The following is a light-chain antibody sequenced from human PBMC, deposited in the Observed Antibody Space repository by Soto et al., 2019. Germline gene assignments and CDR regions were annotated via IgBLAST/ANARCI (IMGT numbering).Light chain of an antibody. Sequence: SPLSPVACVSVSHGHSITICCARTNGDVGRYIEVTWYQKHPGKAPELMIYEVSNRPSGVSNRFSGSKSGNTASLTISGLKAEDEADYYCSSYTSSSTLDVFGTATKVTV. CDR1: NGDVGRYIE. J-gene: IGLJ1*01. V-gene: IGLV2-14*01. CDR2: EVS. CDR3: SSYTSSSTLDV.